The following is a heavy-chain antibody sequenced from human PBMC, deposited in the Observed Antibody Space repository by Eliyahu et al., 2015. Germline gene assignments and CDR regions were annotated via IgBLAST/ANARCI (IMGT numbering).Heavy chain of an antibody. CDR3: ARDRRSGGSYYSNH. Sequence: QVQLVQSGAEVKKPGASVKVSCKASGYTFTDYYMHWVRQAPGQGLEWMGRINPNSGDTSISTAYMELYSLTSDDTAVYYCARDRRSGGSYYSNHWGQGTLVTVSS. V-gene: IGHV1-2*06. CDR2: INPNSG. CDR1: GYTFTDYY. D-gene: IGHD2-15*01. J-gene: IGHJ5*02.